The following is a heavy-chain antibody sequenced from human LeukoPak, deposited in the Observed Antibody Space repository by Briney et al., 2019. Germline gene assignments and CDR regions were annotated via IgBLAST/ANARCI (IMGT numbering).Heavy chain of an antibody. Sequence: SETLSLTCTVSGGSISSSSYYWGWIRQPPGKGLEWIGSIYYSGSTYYNPSLKSRVTISVDTSKSQFSLKLSSVTAADTAVYYCARVPWGSYSHAMDVWGKGTTVTVSS. D-gene: IGHD3-16*01. J-gene: IGHJ6*04. CDR1: GGSISSSSYY. CDR3: ARVPWGSYSHAMDV. CDR2: IYYSGST. V-gene: IGHV4-39*07.